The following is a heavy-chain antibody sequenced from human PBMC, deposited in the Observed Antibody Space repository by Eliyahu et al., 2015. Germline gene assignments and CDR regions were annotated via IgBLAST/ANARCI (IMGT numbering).Heavy chain of an antibody. CDR2: ISWDGGST. CDR1: GFPXGDYT. D-gene: IGHD2-21*02. CDR3: AKDSRVGVTTGPFDY. Sequence: EVQLVESGGVVVQPGGSLRLXCAASGFPXGDYTMHWVPQAPGKGLEWVSLISWDGGSTYYADSVKGRFTISRDNSKNSLYLQMNSLRTEDTALYYCAKDSRVGVTTGPFDYWGQGTLVTVSS. J-gene: IGHJ4*02. V-gene: IGHV3-43*01.